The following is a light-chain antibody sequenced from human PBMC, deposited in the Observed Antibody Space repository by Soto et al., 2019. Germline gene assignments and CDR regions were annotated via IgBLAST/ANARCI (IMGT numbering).Light chain of an antibody. J-gene: IGKJ2*01. Sequence: DIQMTQSPSSLSASVGDRVTITCRASHTFSSFLNWYQQKRGKPPTLLIYGAFNLRSGVPSRFAGSDSGAEFRLTISSLRPGDFATYYCQQTYSPPFTFGQATRLELK. V-gene: IGKV1-39*01. CDR1: HTFSSF. CDR2: GAF. CDR3: QQTYSPPFT.